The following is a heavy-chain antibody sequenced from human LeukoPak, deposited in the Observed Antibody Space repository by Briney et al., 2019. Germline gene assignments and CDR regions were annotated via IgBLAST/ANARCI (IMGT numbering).Heavy chain of an antibody. V-gene: IGHV1-24*01. CDR3: APLNYGDLRGGGFEV. Sequence: AVTVSCKVSGYTLTYLSIHWLRQAPAKGLEWMGGFDPENSETIYAQRFQGRVTITDATSSHPAYMFLTSLSSEATAQYYCAPLNYGDLRGGGFEVWGQGTMVSVSS. CDR1: GYTLTYLS. D-gene: IGHD4-17*01. J-gene: IGHJ3*01. CDR2: FDPENSET.